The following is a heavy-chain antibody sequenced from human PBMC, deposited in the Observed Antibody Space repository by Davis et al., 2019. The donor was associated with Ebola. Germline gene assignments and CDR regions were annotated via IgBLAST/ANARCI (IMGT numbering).Heavy chain of an antibody. CDR3: ARGSKPYSSSSGWFDP. J-gene: IGHJ5*02. CDR2: INPSGGST. Sequence: ASVKVSCKASGYTFTGYYMHWVRQAPGQGLEWMGWINPSGGSTSYAQKFQGRVTMTRDTSTSTVYMELSSLRSEDTAVYYCARGSKPYSSSSGWFDPWGQGTLVTVSS. D-gene: IGHD6-6*01. V-gene: IGHV1-46*01. CDR1: GYTFTGYY.